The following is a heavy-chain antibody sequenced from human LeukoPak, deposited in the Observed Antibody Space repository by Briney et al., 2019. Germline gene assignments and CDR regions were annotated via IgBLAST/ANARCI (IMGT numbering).Heavy chain of an antibody. CDR2: ISYDGSNK. J-gene: IGHJ4*02. CDR1: GFTFSSYG. V-gene: IGHV3-30*18. CDR3: AKDSEVWFGAYYFDY. Sequence: GRSLRLSCAASGFTFSSYGMHWVRQAPGKGLEWVAVISYDGSNKYYADSVKGRFTISRDSSKNTLYLQMNSLRAEDTAVYYCAKDSEVWFGAYYFDYWGQGTLVTVSS. D-gene: IGHD3-10*01.